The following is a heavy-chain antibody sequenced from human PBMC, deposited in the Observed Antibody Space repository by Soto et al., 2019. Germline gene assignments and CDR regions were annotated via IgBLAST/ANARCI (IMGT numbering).Heavy chain of an antibody. CDR2: MNPNSGNT. CDR1: GYTXTSYV. J-gene: IGHJ4*02. Sequence: ASVKVSCKASGYTXTSYVINWVRQATGQGLEWMGWMNPNSGNTGYAQKFQGRVTMTRNTSISTAYMELSSLRSEDTAVYYCARIQGITITASLGYWGRGTLVTVSS. D-gene: IGHD3-3*01. V-gene: IGHV1-8*01. CDR3: ARIQGITITASLGY.